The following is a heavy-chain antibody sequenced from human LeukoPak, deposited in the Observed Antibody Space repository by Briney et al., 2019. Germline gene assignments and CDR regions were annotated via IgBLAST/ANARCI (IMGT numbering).Heavy chain of an antibody. Sequence: AGGSLRLSCAASGFTFSSYGMHWVRQAPGKGLEWVAVISYDGSNKYYADSVKGRFTISRDNSKNTLYLQMNSLRAEDTAVYYCAKDRRALYSIAAAGTFDYWGQGTLVTVSS. V-gene: IGHV3-30*18. D-gene: IGHD6-13*01. CDR3: AKDRRALYSIAAAGTFDY. J-gene: IGHJ4*02. CDR1: GFTFSSYG. CDR2: ISYDGSNK.